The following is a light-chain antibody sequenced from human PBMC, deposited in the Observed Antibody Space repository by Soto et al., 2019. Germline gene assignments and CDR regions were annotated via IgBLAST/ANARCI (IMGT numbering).Light chain of an antibody. CDR3: QQYNDYFIT. J-gene: IGKJ5*01. CDR2: DAS. CDR1: QSISSS. V-gene: IGKV1-5*01. Sequence: DIQMTQSPSSLSASVGDRVTITCRASQSISSSLSWYLQKPGKAPNLLIYDASSLESGVPSRFSGSGSGTEFTLTISSLQNDDFATYYCQQYNDYFITFGQGTRLEIK.